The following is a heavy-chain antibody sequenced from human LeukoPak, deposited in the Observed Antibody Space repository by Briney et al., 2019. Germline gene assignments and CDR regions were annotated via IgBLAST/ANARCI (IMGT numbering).Heavy chain of an antibody. CDR3: ARNWFDP. V-gene: IGHV3-53*05. CDR1: GFTVSSDY. J-gene: IGHJ5*02. CDR2: IYSGGST. Sequence: GSLRLSCAASGFTVSSDYMGWVRQAPGKGLEWVSVIYSGGSTYYADSVKGRFTISRDKSKNTVYLQMNSLRFEDTAMYYCARNWFDPWGQGTLVTVSS.